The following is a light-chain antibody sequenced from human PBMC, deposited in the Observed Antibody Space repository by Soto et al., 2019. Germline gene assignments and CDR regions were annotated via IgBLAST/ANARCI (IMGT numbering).Light chain of an antibody. Sequence: QSALTQPASVSGSPGQSITISCTGTSSDVGSYNLVSWYQQHPGKAPKLMIHEGSKRPSGVSNRFSGSKSGNTASLTISGLQAEDEADYYCCSYAGSSFVLFGGGTQLTVL. CDR1: SSDVGSYNL. V-gene: IGLV2-23*01. CDR2: EGS. CDR3: CSYAGSSFVL. J-gene: IGLJ2*01.